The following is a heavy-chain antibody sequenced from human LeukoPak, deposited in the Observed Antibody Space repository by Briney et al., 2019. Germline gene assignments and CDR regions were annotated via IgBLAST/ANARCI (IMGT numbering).Heavy chain of an antibody. CDR3: AKDGYLPR. CDR1: GFTLSNFA. CDR2: ISDIGPNT. D-gene: IGHD1-1*01. V-gene: IGHV3-23*01. Sequence: GGSLRFSCAASGFTLSNFAMTWVRQAPGKGLEWVSSISDIGPNTYYASSVKGRFTISRDTSKNTLYLQMNSLRAEDTAVYYCAKDGYLPRWGQGTLVTVSS. J-gene: IGHJ4*02.